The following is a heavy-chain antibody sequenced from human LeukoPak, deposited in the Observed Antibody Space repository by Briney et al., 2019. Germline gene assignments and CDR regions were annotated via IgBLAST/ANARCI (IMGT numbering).Heavy chain of an antibody. CDR1: GFTFSTYS. D-gene: IGHD3-10*01. CDR3: AHTYGSGSVDY. CDR2: ISSSSSYI. Sequence: GGSLRLSSAASGFTFSTYSMNWVRHAPGKGLEWVSSISSSSSYIYYADSVKGRFTISRDNAKISLYLQMNSLRAEDTAVYYCAHTYGSGSVDYWGQGTLVTVSS. J-gene: IGHJ4*02. V-gene: IGHV3-21*01.